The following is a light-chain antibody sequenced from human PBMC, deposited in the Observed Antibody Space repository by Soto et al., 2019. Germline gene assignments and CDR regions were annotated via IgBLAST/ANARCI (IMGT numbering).Light chain of an antibody. CDR1: SSNIGAGYG. Sequence: QSVLTQPPSVSGAPGQRVTIYCTGSSSNIGAGYGVHWYQQLPGTAPKLRTYGNSNRPSGVPDRFSGSKSGTSASLAITGLQAEEEADYYCQSYDSSLSGYVVFGVGTKLTAL. J-gene: IGLJ2*01. CDR3: QSYDSSLSGYVV. V-gene: IGLV1-40*01. CDR2: GNS.